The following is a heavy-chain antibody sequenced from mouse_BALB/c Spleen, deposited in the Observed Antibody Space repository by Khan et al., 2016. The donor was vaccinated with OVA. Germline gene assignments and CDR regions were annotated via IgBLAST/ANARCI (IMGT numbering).Heavy chain of an antibody. CDR3: ARDYWFAY. V-gene: IGHV5-6-5*01. J-gene: IGHJ3*01. CDR2: ISSGDST. CDR1: GFTFSNYA. Sequence: VQLKESGGGLVKPGGSLKLSCAASGFTFSNYAMSWVRQSPEKRLEWVASISSGDSTYYPDSVKGRFTISRDNARNILYLQMSSLRSEDTATYYCARDYWFAYWGQGTLVTVSA.